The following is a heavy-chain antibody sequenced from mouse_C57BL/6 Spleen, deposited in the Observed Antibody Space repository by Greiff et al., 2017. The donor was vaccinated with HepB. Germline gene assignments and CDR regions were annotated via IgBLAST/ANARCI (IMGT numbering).Heavy chain of an antibody. V-gene: IGHV1-64*01. CDR1: GYTFTSYW. J-gene: IGHJ3*01. CDR2: IHPNSGST. Sequence: QVQLQQSGAELVKPGASVKLSCKASGYTFTSYWMHWVKQRPGQGLEWIGMIHPNSGSTNYNEMFKSKATLTVDKSSSTAYMQLSSLTSEDSAVYYCARGGYGSSYAWFAYWGQGTLVTVSA. D-gene: IGHD1-1*01. CDR3: ARGGYGSSYAWFAY.